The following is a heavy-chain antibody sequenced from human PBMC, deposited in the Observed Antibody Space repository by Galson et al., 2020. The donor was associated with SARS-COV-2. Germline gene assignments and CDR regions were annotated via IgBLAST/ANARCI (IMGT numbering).Heavy chain of an antibody. CDR3: ARHGMAGTVGVAY. CDR2: IYPGDSET. Sequence: GESLKISCKGFGYTFINYWLGWVRQMPGKGLEWMGMIYPGDSETRYSPSFQGQVTISADTSTATAYLQWSSLKTSDTAIYYCARHGMAGTVGVAYWSQGTQVNVST. CDR1: GYTFINYW. D-gene: IGHD6-19*01. V-gene: IGHV5-51*01. J-gene: IGHJ4*02.